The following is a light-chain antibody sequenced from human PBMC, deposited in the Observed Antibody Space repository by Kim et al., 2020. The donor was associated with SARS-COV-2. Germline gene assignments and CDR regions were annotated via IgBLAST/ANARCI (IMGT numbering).Light chain of an antibody. CDR3: QQHNSYPYT. J-gene: IGKJ2*01. CDR2: GAS. V-gene: IGKV1-17*01. CDR1: QSIRNY. Sequence: DIQMTQSPSSLSASVGDRVTITCRASQSIRNYLDWYQQKPGKAPKLLIYGASSLQSGVPSRFSGNGSGTEFTLTISSLQPEDFATYYCQQHNSYPYTFGQGTKLEI.